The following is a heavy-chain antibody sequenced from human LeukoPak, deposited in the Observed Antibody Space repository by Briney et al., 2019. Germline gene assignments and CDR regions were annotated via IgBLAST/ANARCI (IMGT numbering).Heavy chain of an antibody. Sequence: SETLSLTCTVSGGSISSYYWSWIRQPPGKGLEWIGCIYYSGSTNYNPSLKSRVTIPVDTSKNQFSLKLSSVTAADTAVYYCARGIAYYDSSGFVAFDIWGQGTMVTVSS. CDR2: IYYSGST. D-gene: IGHD3-22*01. V-gene: IGHV4-59*01. CDR1: GGSISSYY. J-gene: IGHJ3*02. CDR3: ARGIAYYDSSGFVAFDI.